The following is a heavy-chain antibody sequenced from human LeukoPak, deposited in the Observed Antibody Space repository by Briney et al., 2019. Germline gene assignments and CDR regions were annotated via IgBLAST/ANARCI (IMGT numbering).Heavy chain of an antibody. D-gene: IGHD6-19*01. V-gene: IGHV3-23*01. CDR1: GFTFSTHA. CDR2: ISGSGGST. CDR3: AKDAMAVAGNVSWFDP. Sequence: PGGSLRLSCAASGFTFSTHAMNWVRQAPGKGLEWVSGISGSGGSTYYADSVKGRFTISRDNSKSTLYLQMITLRAEDTAVYYCAKDAMAVAGNVSWFDPWGQGTLVTVSS. J-gene: IGHJ5*02.